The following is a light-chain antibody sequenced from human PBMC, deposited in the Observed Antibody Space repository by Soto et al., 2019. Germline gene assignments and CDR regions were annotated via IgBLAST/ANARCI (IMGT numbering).Light chain of an antibody. Sequence: DIQMTQFPSSLSASVGDRVTITCRASQSISSYLNWYQQKPGKAPKLLIYAASSLQSGVPSRFNGSGCWTDFTLTISSLQPEDFATYYCQQSYSTPPLTFGGGTKVDIK. V-gene: IGKV1-39*01. CDR1: QSISSY. CDR2: AAS. J-gene: IGKJ4*01. CDR3: QQSYSTPPLT.